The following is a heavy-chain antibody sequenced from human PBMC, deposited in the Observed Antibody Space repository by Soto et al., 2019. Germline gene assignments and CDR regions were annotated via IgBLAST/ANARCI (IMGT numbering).Heavy chain of an antibody. CDR2: ISAYNGNT. D-gene: IGHD3-3*01. J-gene: IGHJ5*02. Sequence: QVQLVQSGAEVKKPGASVKVSCKASGYTFGSYGMTWVRQAPGQGLEWMGWISAYNGNTDYAQKFQGRVTLTTDTSTDTAYMELRSLRSDDTAAYYCARDRVVVPGWFDPWGQGTLVTVSS. CDR1: GYTFGSYG. CDR3: ARDRVVVPGWFDP. V-gene: IGHV1-18*01.